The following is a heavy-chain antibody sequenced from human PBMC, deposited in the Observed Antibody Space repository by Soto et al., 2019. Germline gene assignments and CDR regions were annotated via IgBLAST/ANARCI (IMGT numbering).Heavy chain of an antibody. V-gene: IGHV3-9*01. D-gene: IGHD6-13*01. CDR1: GFTFDDYA. CDR3: AKDFSTAAGIDY. J-gene: IGHJ4*02. CDR2: ISWNSGSI. Sequence: PGGSLRLSCAASGFTFDDYAMHWVRQAPGKGLEWVSGISWNSGSIGYADSVKGRFTISRDNAKNSLYLQMNSLRAEDTALYYCAKDFSTAAGIDYWGQGTLVTVSS.